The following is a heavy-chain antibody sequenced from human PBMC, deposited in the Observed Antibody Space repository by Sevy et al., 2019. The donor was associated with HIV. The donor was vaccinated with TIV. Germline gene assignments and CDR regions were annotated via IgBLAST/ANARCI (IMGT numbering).Heavy chain of an antibody. J-gene: IGHJ3*02. CDR1: GYTFTGYY. Sequence: ASVKVSCKASGYTFTGYYMHWVRQAPGQVLEWMGWINPNSGGTNYAQKFQGRVTMTRDTSISTAYMELSRLRSDDTAVYYCARGITMIVVVRTGGDAFDIWGQGTMVTVSS. V-gene: IGHV1-2*02. D-gene: IGHD3-22*01. CDR2: INPNSGGT. CDR3: ARGITMIVVVRTGGDAFDI.